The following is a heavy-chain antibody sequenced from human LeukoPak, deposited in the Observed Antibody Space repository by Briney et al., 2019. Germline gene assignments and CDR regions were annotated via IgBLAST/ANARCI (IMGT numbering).Heavy chain of an antibody. Sequence: GGSLRLSCAASGFTFSTYAMSWVRQAPGKGLEWVSGIRGSGGNTYYADSVKGRFTISRDNSKNTLYLQMNSLRAEDTAVYYCARLPTGSPLHYWGQGTLVTVSS. J-gene: IGHJ4*02. CDR3: ARLPTGSPLHY. V-gene: IGHV3-23*01. D-gene: IGHD1-14*01. CDR2: IRGSGGNT. CDR1: GFTFSTYA.